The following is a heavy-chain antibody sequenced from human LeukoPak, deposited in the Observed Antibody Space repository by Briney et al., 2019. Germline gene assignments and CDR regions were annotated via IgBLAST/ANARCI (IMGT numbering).Heavy chain of an antibody. V-gene: IGHV4-59*12. D-gene: IGHD3-22*01. CDR3: AEGGYSFDY. Sequence: SETLSLTCTVSGGSITGDYWSWIRQPPGQGLEWIGYVYYSGTTNYNPSLKSRITISVDTSKNQFSLKLSSVTAAATAVYYCAEGGYSFDYWGHGTLVTVSS. CDR2: VYYSGTT. J-gene: IGHJ4*01. CDR1: GGSITGDY.